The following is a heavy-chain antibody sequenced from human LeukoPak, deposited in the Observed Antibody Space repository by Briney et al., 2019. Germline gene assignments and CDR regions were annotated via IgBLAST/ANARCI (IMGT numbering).Heavy chain of an antibody. CDR1: GFNFNDAA. J-gene: IGHJ3*01. Sequence: GGSLRLSCAASGFNFNDAAMTWVRQAPGKGLEWVSLIASSGRNTYYTDSVRSRFTISRDNSKKTLSLQMDSLRVEDTATYYCAKDIQLSAWGLGTMVTVSS. CDR3: AKDIQLSA. CDR2: IASSGRNT. V-gene: IGHV3-23*01. D-gene: IGHD5-24*01.